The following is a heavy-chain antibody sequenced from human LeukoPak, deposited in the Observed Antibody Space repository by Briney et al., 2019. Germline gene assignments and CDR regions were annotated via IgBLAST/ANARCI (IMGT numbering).Heavy chain of an antibody. J-gene: IGHJ3*02. Sequence: SETLSLTCTVSGGSISSSSYYWGWIRQPPGKGLEWIGSIYYSGSTYYNPSLKSRVTISVDTSKNQFSLKLSSVTAADTAVYYCAREQVHYDFWSGSRATSAFDIWGQGTMVTVSS. CDR3: AREQVHYDFWSGSRATSAFDI. CDR2: IYYSGST. V-gene: IGHV4-39*07. CDR1: GGSISSSSYY. D-gene: IGHD3-3*01.